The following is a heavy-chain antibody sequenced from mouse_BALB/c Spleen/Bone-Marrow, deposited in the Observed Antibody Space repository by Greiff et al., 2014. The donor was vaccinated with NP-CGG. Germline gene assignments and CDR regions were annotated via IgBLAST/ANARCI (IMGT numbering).Heavy chain of an antibody. CDR3: ARYDGYSDNAMDY. V-gene: IGHV7-3*02. J-gene: IGHJ4*01. D-gene: IGHD2-3*01. Sequence: EVMLVESGGGLVQPGGSLRLSCATSGFTFTDYYMNWVRQPPGKALEWLGFIRNKANGYTTEFSASVKGRFTISRDNSQSILYLQMNTLRAEDSATYYCARYDGYSDNAMDYWGQGTSVTVSS. CDR2: IRNKANGYTT. CDR1: GFTFTDYY.